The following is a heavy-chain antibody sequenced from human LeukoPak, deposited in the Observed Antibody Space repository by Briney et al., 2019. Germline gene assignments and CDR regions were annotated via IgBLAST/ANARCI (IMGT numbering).Heavy chain of an antibody. CDR2: ISGYNGKT. CDR1: GGTFSSYA. CDR3: SRGGSY. V-gene: IGHV1-18*01. D-gene: IGHD3-16*01. Sequence: ASVKVSCKASGGTFSSYAISWVRQAPGQGLEWMGWISGYNGKTNYAQKFQGRVTMTTDTSTNTAYLELRSLRSDDTAVYYCSRGGSYWGQGTLVTVSS. J-gene: IGHJ4*02.